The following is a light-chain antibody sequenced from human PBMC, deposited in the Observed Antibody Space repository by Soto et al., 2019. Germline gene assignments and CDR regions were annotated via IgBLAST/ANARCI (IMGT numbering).Light chain of an antibody. Sequence: QSVLTQPPSASATPGQRVTVSCSGSSSNIGRRFVYWYQHLPGTDPKLLIYSNNQRPSAVPDRFSGSKSGTAPSLAISGLRSDYEDDYYCAAWDDSLSGPVFGGGTKLTVL. CDR1: SSNIGRRF. V-gene: IGLV1-47*02. CDR3: AAWDDSLSGPV. CDR2: SNN. J-gene: IGLJ2*01.